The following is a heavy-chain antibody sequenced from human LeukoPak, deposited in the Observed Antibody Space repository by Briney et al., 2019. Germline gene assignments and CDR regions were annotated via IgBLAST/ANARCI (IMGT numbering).Heavy chain of an antibody. CDR3: ARVCVSIQLWLPYYYYMDV. CDR2: IYYSGST. Sequence: SETLSLTCTVSGGFISSSSYYWGWIRQPPGKGLEWIGSIYYSGSTYYNPSLKSRVTISVDTSKNQFSLKLSSVTAADTAVYYCARVCVSIQLWLPYYYYMDVWGKGTTVTVSS. J-gene: IGHJ6*03. V-gene: IGHV4-39*07. CDR1: GGFISSSSYY. D-gene: IGHD5-18*01.